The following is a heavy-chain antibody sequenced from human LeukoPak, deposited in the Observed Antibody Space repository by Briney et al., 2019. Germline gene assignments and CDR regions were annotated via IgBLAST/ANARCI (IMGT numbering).Heavy chain of an antibody. J-gene: IGHJ4*02. CDR1: GFTFSSYS. D-gene: IGHD3-16*01. Sequence: GGSLRLSCAASGFTFSSYSMNWVRQAPGKGLEWVAAISTTSGNIYYADSVKGRFTISRDNAKNSLYLQMNSLRAEDTAVYYCARDHLYYEISGPRFDYWGQGTRVTVSS. CDR3: ARDHLYYEISGPRFDY. CDR2: ISTTSGNI. V-gene: IGHV3-21*01.